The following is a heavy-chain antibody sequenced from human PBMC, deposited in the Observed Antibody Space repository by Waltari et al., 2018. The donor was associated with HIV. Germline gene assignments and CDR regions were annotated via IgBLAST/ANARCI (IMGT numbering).Heavy chain of an antibody. CDR3: AKGAFDMVVVSALDS. CDR2: ISGSGSTT. J-gene: IGHJ5*01. V-gene: IGHV3-23*01. D-gene: IGHD2-21*01. CDR1: GFTFSSYA. Sequence: EVQLLESGGGLVPPGGSLRLSCAASGFTFSSYAMSWVRQAPGKGLQWVSIISGSGSTTYSADSVKGRVTISRDNSENTLYLQINSLRAEDTAVYYCAKGAFDMVVVSALDSWGHGTLVTVSS.